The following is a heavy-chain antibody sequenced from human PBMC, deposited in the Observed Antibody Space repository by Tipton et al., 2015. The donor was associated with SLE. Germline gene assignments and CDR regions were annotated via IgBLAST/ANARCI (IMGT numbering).Heavy chain of an antibody. Sequence: QLVQSGAEVKKPGASVKVSCKASGYTFTNYGISWVRQAPGQGLEWVGWISGYIRSAKYAQKFQGRVTMTTETSTDTAYMELTSLRPDDTAVYYCAKDSKGGAPVTATQKVFDSWGQVTLVTVSS. V-gene: IGHV1-18*01. J-gene: IGHJ4*02. CDR1: GYTFTNYG. CDR2: ISGYIRSA. CDR3: AKDSKGGAPVTATQKVFDS. D-gene: IGHD2-21*02.